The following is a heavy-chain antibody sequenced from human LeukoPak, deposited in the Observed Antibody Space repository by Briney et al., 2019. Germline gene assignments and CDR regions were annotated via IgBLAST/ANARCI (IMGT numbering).Heavy chain of an antibody. J-gene: IGHJ4*02. Sequence: PSETLSLTCTVSGGSISSYSWSWIRQPPGKGLEWIGYIYYSGSTNYNPSLKSRVTISVDTSKNQFSLKLSSVTAADTAVYYCARGYYFDYWGQGTLVTVSS. CDR1: GGSISSYS. V-gene: IGHV4-59*01. CDR3: ARGYYFDY. CDR2: IYYSGST.